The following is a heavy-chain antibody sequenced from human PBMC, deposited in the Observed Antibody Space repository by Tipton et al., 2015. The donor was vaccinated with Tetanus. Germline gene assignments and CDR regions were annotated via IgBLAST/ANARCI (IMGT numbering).Heavy chain of an antibody. J-gene: IGHJ4*02. CDR3: ARHSGSYPFDY. CDR1: AGSFSGYY. V-gene: IGHV4-34*01. CDR2: ITHRGST. D-gene: IGHD1-26*01. Sequence: GLVKPSETLSLTCAVYAGSFSGYYWTWIRQSPGEGLEWIGEITHRGSTNYNPPLKRRVTISVAASKNQFSLKLSSVTAADTAVYYCARHSGSYPFDYWGQGTLVTVSS.